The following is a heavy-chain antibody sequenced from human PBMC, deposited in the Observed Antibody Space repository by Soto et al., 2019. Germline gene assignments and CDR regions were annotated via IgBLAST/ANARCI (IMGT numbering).Heavy chain of an antibody. V-gene: IGHV3-33*01. Sequence: QVQMVKSGGGVVQPGRSLRLSCAASGFTFSSHGMHWVRQAPGKGLEWVAVIWDDGSNKYHGDSVRGRFTISRDNSKSTLYLQMDSVRAEDTAVYYCARYRGSIDHYYMDVWGNGITVTVSS. D-gene: IGHD1-26*01. CDR1: GFTFSSHG. CDR2: IWDDGSNK. J-gene: IGHJ6*03. CDR3: ARYRGSIDHYYMDV.